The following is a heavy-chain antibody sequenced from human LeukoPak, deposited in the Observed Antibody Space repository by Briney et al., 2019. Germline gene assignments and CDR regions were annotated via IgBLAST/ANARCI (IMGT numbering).Heavy chain of an antibody. J-gene: IGHJ5*02. CDR2: MNPNSGNT. Sequence: GASVKVSCKASGYTFTTYDINWVRQATGQGLEWMGWMNPNSGNTAYAQKFQGRVTMTRNTSISTAYMELSSLRSEDTAVYYCARGASRRVPAAISWGQGTLVTVSS. D-gene: IGHD2-2*02. V-gene: IGHV1-8*01. CDR1: GYTFTTYD. CDR3: ARGASRRVPAAIS.